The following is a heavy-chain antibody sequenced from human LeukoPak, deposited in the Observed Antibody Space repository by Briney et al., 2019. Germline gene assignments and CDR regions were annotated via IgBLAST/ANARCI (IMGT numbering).Heavy chain of an antibody. D-gene: IGHD6-19*01. CDR2: SDPKDKT. Sequence: GASVKVSCKVSGRTLSQFSLQWVRQVPGKGLEWMGGSDPKDKTFYAQNFQGRVTLTEVTSTDTAYMELSSLIFEDTAVYYCGIRRLAVASAPFDHWGQGTLVTVS. V-gene: IGHV1-24*01. CDR3: GIRRLAVASAPFDH. J-gene: IGHJ5*02. CDR1: GRTLSQFS.